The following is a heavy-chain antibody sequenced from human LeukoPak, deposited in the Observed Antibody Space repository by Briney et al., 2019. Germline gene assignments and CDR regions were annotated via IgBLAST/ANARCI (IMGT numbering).Heavy chain of an antibody. CDR3: ANGGLVKAAAGTKYHFDY. Sequence: GGSLRLSCAASGFTFSSYAMSWVRQARGKGLEWVSAISGSGGSTYYADSVKGRFTISRDNSKNTLYLQMNSLRAEDTAVYYCANGGLVKAAAGTKYHFDYWGQGTLVTVSS. J-gene: IGHJ4*02. CDR2: ISGSGGST. V-gene: IGHV3-23*01. CDR1: GFTFSSYA. D-gene: IGHD6-13*01.